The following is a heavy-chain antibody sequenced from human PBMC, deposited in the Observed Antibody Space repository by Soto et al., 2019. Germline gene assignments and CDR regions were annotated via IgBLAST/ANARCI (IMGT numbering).Heavy chain of an antibody. Sequence: GGSLRLSCAASGFTFSTYSMNWVRQAPGKGLEWVSYISSSSSTIFYTDSVKGRFTVSRDNAKNSLYLQMNSLRAEDTAVYYCAISTYYYDSSGHPAYWGQGTTVTVSS. D-gene: IGHD3-22*01. CDR3: AISTYYYDSSGHPAY. V-gene: IGHV3-48*01. CDR1: GFTFSTYS. CDR2: ISSSSSTI. J-gene: IGHJ4*02.